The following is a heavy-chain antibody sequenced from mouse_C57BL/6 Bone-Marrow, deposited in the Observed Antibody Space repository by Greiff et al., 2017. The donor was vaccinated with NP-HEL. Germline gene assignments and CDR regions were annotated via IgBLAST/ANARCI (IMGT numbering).Heavy chain of an antibody. CDR3: ARNSNLDSSGYVPFAY. Sequence: VQLQQSGPGLVAPSQRLSLTCTVSGFSLPSYAISWVREPPGKGLEWLGVIWTGGGTNYNSALKSRLSISKDNSKSQVFLKMNSLQTDDTARYYCARNSNLDSSGYVPFAYWGQGTLVTVSA. V-gene: IGHV2-9-1*01. J-gene: IGHJ3*01. CDR1: GFSLPSYA. CDR2: IWTGGGT. D-gene: IGHD3-2*02.